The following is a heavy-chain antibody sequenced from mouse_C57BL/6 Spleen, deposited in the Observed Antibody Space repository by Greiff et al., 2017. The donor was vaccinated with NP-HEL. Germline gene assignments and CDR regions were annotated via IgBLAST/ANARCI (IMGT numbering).Heavy chain of an antibody. V-gene: IGHV6-3*01. CDR1: GFTFSNYW. D-gene: IGHD1-1*01. Sequence: EVMLVESGGGLVQPGGSMKLSCAASGFTFSNYWMNWVRQSPEKGLEWVAQIRLNSDTYETPYAVSVQGRFTISRDDSKSSVYLQMNNLRAEDTGIYYCTKGFGYYGSSPYVDYWGQGTTLTVSS. J-gene: IGHJ2*01. CDR3: TKGFGYYGSSPYVDY. CDR2: IRLNSDTYET.